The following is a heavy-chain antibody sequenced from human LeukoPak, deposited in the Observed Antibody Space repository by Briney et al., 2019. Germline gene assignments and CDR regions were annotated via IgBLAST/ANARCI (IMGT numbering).Heavy chain of an antibody. J-gene: IGHJ4*02. D-gene: IGHD5-24*01. CDR2: IYYSGST. V-gene: IGHV4-59*01. Sequence: SETLSLTCTVSGGSISSYYWSWIRQPPGKGLEWIGYIYYSGSTNYNPSLKSRVTISVDTSKNQFSLKLSSVTAADTAVYYCARGRDGYDYWGQGTLVTVSS. CDR1: GGSISSYY. CDR3: ARGRDGYDY.